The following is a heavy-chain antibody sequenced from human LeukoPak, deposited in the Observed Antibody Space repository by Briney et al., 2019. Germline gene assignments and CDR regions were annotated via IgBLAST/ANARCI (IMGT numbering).Heavy chain of an antibody. CDR3: AKDRTYYYDSGGYYSDY. CDR2: ISGSGGST. D-gene: IGHD3-22*01. J-gene: IGHJ4*02. CDR1: GFPLSSMP. V-gene: IGHV3-23*01. Sequence: GGPLNLSFAAPGFPLSSMPMTWSPRPQGRGLDWVSPISGSGGSTYYADSVKGRFTISRDQSKNTLFLQMNSLRAEDTAVYYCAKDRTYYYDSGGYYSDYWGQGTLVTVSS.